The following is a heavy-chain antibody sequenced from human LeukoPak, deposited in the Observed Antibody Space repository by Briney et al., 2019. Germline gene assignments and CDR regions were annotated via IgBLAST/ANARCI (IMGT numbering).Heavy chain of an antibody. CDR3: ARDLRGYSYGAYYYYMDV. Sequence: ASVKVSCKASGYTFTGYYMHWVRQAPGQGLEWMGWINTNRGVTNYAQKLQGRVTMTTDTSTSTAYMELRSLRSDDTAVYYCARDLRGYSYGAYYYYMDVWGKGTTVTVSS. J-gene: IGHJ6*03. CDR1: GYTFTGYY. CDR2: INTNRGVT. D-gene: IGHD5-18*01. V-gene: IGHV1-2*02.